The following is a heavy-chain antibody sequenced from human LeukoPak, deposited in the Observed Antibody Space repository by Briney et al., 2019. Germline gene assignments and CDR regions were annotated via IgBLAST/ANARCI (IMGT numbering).Heavy chain of an antibody. V-gene: IGHV1-46*01. CDR3: ARDYYGSGSSPDF. CDR1: GYTFTSYY. CDR2: INPSGGST. J-gene: IGHJ4*02. Sequence: ASVKVSCKASGYTFTSYYMHWVRQAPGQGLEWMGIINPSGGSTNYAQKFQGRVTMTGDTSTSTVYMELSSPRSEDTAVYYCARDYYGSGSSPDFWGQGTLVTVSS. D-gene: IGHD3-10*01.